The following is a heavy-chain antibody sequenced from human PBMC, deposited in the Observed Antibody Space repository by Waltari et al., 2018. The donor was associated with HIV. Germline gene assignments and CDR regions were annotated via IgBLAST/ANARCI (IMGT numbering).Heavy chain of an antibody. J-gene: IGHJ4*02. CDR3: ARHYAWFDILTGSPPTYYFDS. Sequence: KLQQSGPRLVKPSETLSLTCSVSGDSINSRTYYWGWIRQPPVKGIEHLGSIYYSGIPDPNPSLNILLTLSADTSKNQCSWRLSSGTATCTGVDYWARHYAWFDILTGSPPTYYFDSWGPGPLVTGSS. CDR1: GDSINSRTYY. V-gene: IGHV4-39*01. CDR2: IYYSGIP. D-gene: IGHD3-9*01.